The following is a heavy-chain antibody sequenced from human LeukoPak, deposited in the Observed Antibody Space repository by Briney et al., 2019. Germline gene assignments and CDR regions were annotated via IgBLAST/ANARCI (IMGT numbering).Heavy chain of an antibody. V-gene: IGHV3-48*03. CDR3: ARVGQQLVRWYFDL. D-gene: IGHD6-13*01. CDR2: ISSDSSTI. Sequence: GGSLRLSCTASGFTFNSHEMNWVRQAPGKGLEWVSYISSDSSTIKYADSVKGRFTISRDNPKNSLFLQMNSLRDEDTAVYYCARVGQQLVRWYFDLWGRGTLVTVSS. J-gene: IGHJ2*01. CDR1: GFTFNSHE.